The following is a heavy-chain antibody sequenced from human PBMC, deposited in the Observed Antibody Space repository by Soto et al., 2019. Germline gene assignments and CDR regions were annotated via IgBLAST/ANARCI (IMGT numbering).Heavy chain of an antibody. J-gene: IGHJ4*02. D-gene: IGHD2-8*02. Sequence: QLQLQESGSGLVKPSQTLSLTCAVSGGPISSGGYSWSWIRQPPGKGLEWIGYIYHSGSTYYNPSLKSRVTISLDRSKNQFSLKLSSVTAADTAVYYCARDHSTGGVLDYWGQGTLVTVSS. V-gene: IGHV4-30-2*01. CDR3: ARDHSTGGVLDY. CDR1: GGPISSGGYS. CDR2: IYHSGST.